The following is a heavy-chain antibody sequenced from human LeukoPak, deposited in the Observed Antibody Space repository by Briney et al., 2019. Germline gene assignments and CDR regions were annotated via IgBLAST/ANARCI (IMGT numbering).Heavy chain of an antibody. J-gene: IGHJ4*02. CDR1: GSTFSSYA. CDR3: ARGLYYDFWSGFAY. D-gene: IGHD3-3*01. Sequence: GRSLRLSCAASGSTFSSYAMHWVRQAPGKGLEWVAVISYDGSNKYYADSVKGRFTISRDNSKNTLYLQMNSLRAEDTAVYYCARGLYYDFWSGFAYWGQGTLVTVSS. V-gene: IGHV3-30-3*01. CDR2: ISYDGSNK.